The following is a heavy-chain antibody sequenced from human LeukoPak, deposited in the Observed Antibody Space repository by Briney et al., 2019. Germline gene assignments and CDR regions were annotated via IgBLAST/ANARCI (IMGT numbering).Heavy chain of an antibody. J-gene: IGHJ4*02. CDR2: ITPIFGTA. D-gene: IGHD3-10*01. V-gene: IGHV1-69*13. CDR1: GGTFIRFT. CDR3: ARGSLLWFGELLSPLLPSDY. Sequence: SVKVSCKASGGTFIRFTISWVRQAPGQGFEWMGGITPIFGTANFAQKFQGRVSITADGSTSTAFMELSSLRSEDTAVYYCARGSLLWFGELLSPLLPSDYWGQGTLVTVSS.